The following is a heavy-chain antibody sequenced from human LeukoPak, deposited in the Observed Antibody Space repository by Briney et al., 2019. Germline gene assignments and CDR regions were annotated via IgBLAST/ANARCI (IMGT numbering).Heavy chain of an antibody. J-gene: IGHJ3*02. CDR2: IKQDGSEK. V-gene: IGHV3-7*01. CDR1: GFTFSSYE. Sequence: PGGSLRLSCAASGFTFSSYEMNWVRQAPGKGLEWVANIKQDGSEKYYVDSVKGRFTISRDNAKNSLYLQMNSLRAEDTAVYYCASGYCSGGSCYSRAFDIWGQGTMVTVSS. CDR3: ASGYCSGGSCYSRAFDI. D-gene: IGHD2-15*01.